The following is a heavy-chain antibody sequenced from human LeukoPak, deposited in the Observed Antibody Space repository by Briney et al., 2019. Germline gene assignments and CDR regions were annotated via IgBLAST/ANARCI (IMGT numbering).Heavy chain of an antibody. D-gene: IGHD6-19*01. J-gene: IGHJ4*02. CDR2: IYTSGST. CDR3: ARDISSGWFFDY. V-gene: IGHV4-4*07. CDR1: GGSISSYY. Sequence: SETLSLTCTVSGGSISSYYWSWIRQPAGKGLGWIGRIYTSGSTNYNPSLKSRVTMSVDTSKNQFSLKLSSVTAADTAVYYCARDISSGWFFDYWGQGTLVTVSS.